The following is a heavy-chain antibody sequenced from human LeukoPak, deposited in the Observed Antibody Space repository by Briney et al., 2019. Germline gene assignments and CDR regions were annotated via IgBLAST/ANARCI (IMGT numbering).Heavy chain of an antibody. D-gene: IGHD2-21*02. CDR2: TNWDGGRT. V-gene: IGHV3-20*04. CDR1: GFTFDDYA. Sequence: GGSLRLSCAASGFTFDDYAMSWVRQTPGKGLEWVSGTNWDGGRTGYADPVKGRFTISRDNAKNSLYLQMNSLRVEDTAMYYCARDGLRRPPTPYCGGDCPLDYWGQGTLVSVSS. CDR3: ARDGLRRPPTPYCGGDCPLDY. J-gene: IGHJ4*02.